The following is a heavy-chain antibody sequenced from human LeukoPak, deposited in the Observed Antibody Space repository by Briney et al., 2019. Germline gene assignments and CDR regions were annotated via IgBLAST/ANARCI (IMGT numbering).Heavy chain of an antibody. J-gene: IGHJ4*02. CDR3: YCGSGSDFDY. CDR2: IYSGGST. Sequence: PGGSLRLSWAAPGFIFSSRNMNGVRQAPVKGLEWVSVIYSGGSTYYADSVKGRFTISRDKSKNTLYLQMNTLRAEDTAVYYCYCGSGSDFDYWGQGTLVTVSS. D-gene: IGHD3-10*01. V-gene: IGHV3-53*01. CDR1: GFIFSSRN.